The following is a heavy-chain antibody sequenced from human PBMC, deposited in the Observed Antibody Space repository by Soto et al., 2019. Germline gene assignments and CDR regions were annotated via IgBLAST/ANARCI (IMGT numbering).Heavy chain of an antibody. J-gene: IGHJ4*02. V-gene: IGHV3-33*01. D-gene: IGHD3-9*01. Sequence: QVQLVESGGGVVQPGRSLRLSCAASGFTFSSYGMHWVRQAPGKGLEWVAVIWYDGSNKYYADSVNGRFTISRDNSKNTLYLQMKSLRAEDTAVYYCARVNSYFELETNFEYWGQGNLVTVSS. CDR3: ARVNSYFELETNFEY. CDR1: GFTFSSYG. CDR2: IWYDGSNK.